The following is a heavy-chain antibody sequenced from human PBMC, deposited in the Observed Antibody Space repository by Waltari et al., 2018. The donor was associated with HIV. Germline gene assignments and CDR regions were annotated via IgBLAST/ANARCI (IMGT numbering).Heavy chain of an antibody. CDR2: IWFDASNK. CDR3: ARGDGDYDNWFDS. D-gene: IGHD4-17*01. Sequence: QVQVVESGGGVVQPGRSLRLSCAASGFTFSYYGMPWARQAPGKGLEWVAVIWFDASNKYYADSVKGRFTISRDNSKNTLYLQMNSLRVEDTAVYYCARGDGDYDNWFDSWGQGTLVTVSS. J-gene: IGHJ5*01. CDR1: GFTFSYYG. V-gene: IGHV3-33*01.